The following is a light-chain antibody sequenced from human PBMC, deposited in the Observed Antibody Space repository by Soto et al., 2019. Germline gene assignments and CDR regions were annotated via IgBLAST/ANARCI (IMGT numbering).Light chain of an antibody. CDR1: QSINSN. CDR3: QQYNTWPRAT. CDR2: RAS. Sequence: IVMTQSPATLPVSPGERVTLSCRASQSINSNLAWYQQKPGQPTRLLMFRASIRATGFPARFSGSGSGTEFNITISSLQSEDSAVYYCQQYNTWPRATFGGGTKVDIK. V-gene: IGKV3-15*01. J-gene: IGKJ4*01.